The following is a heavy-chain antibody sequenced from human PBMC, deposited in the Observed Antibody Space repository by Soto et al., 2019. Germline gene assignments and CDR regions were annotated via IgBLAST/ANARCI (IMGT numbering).Heavy chain of an antibody. CDR3: AKGSSSHLTRNDYYYYYMDV. CDR2: ISGSGGST. D-gene: IGHD6-6*01. V-gene: IGHV3-23*01. Sequence: GGSLRLSCAASGFTFSSYAMSWVRQAPGKGLEWVSAISGSGGSTYYADSAKGRFTISIDNSKNTLYLQMNSLRAEDTAVYYCAKGSSSHLTRNDYYYYYMDVWGKGTTVTVSS. CDR1: GFTFSSYA. J-gene: IGHJ6*03.